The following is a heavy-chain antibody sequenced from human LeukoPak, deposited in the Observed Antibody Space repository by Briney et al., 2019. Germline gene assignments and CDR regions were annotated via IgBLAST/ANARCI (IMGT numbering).Heavy chain of an antibody. CDR2: TSGDGSTT. CDR1: GFTFNTYY. CDR3: VRVPY. Sequence: GGTLRLSCEASGFTFNTYYMHWVRQAPGKGLVWVSRTSGDGSTTIYADSVKGRFTISRDNAKNSLYLQMNSLRADDTAVYYCVRVPYWGQGTLVTVCS. V-gene: IGHV3-74*01. J-gene: IGHJ4*02.